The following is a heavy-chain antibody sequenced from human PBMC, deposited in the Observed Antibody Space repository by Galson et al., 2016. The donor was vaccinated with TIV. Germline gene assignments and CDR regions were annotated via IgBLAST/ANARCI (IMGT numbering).Heavy chain of an antibody. CDR3: ARVRYGSGWI. J-gene: IGHJ4*02. D-gene: IGHD1-26*01. CDR2: IDPNSGGT. Sequence: SVKVSCKASGYTFTGYYMHWVRQAPGQGLEWMGWIDPNSGGTNYAQKFQGRVTMTSDTSIITAYMEVTRLTSDDTAIYYCARVRYGSGWIWGQGTLVTVSS. V-gene: IGHV1-2*02. CDR1: GYTFTGYY.